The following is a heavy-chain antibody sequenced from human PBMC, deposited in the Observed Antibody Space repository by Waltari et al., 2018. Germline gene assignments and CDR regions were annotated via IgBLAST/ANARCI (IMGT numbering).Heavy chain of an antibody. Sequence: QVQLVQSGAEVKKPGSSVKVSCKASGGTFSSYAISWVRQAPGQGLEWMGGSIPSVVAANYAQKFQGRVTSTADESTSTAYMELSSLRSEDTAVYYCARDDYDSSAPFDYWGQGTLVTVSS. CDR3: ARDDYDSSAPFDY. CDR1: GGTFSSYA. D-gene: IGHD3-22*01. J-gene: IGHJ4*02. V-gene: IGHV1-69*01. CDR2: SIPSVVAA.